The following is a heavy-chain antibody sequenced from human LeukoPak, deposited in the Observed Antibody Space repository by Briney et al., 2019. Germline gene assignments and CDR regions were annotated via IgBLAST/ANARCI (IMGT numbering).Heavy chain of an antibody. D-gene: IGHD1-26*01. CDR1: GGSISSGGYS. V-gene: IGHV4-30-2*01. CDR3: ARGVGATTLDY. Sequence: PSQTLSLTCAVSGGSISSGGYSWSRIRRPPGKGLEWIGYIYHSGSTYYNPSLKSRVTISVDRSKNQFSLKLSSVTAADTAVYYCARGVGATTLDYWGQGTLVTVSS. CDR2: IYHSGST. J-gene: IGHJ4*02.